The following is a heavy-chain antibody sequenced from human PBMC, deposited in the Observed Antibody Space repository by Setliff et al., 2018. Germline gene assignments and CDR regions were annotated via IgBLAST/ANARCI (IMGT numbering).Heavy chain of an antibody. CDR1: GGTFSNIG. CDR2: IIPLFGTT. CDR3: ARDPFRNYDTAPVWFDP. V-gene: IGHV1-18*01. Sequence: ASVKVSCKASGGTFSNIGISWVRQAPGQGLEWMGGIIPLFGTTNYIQKLQGRVTMTTDTSTSTAYMELRSLRSDDTAVYYCARDPFRNYDTAPVWFDPWGQGTLVTVSS. J-gene: IGHJ5*02. D-gene: IGHD3-22*01.